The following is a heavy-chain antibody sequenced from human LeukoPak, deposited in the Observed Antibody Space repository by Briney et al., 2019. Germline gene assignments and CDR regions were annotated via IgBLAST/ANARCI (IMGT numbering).Heavy chain of an antibody. CDR2: LDPEYGET. CDR1: GGSLTRFS. J-gene: IGHJ4*02. Sequence: ASVKVSCKVSGGSLTRFSVHWVRQAPGEGLEWMGGLDPEYGETIYAQKFQGRVTMTEDTSTDTASLELSSLRSEDTAVYYCTTLGEGDTVKMWGYSDYWGQGTPVTVTS. D-gene: IGHD3-10*01. V-gene: IGHV1-24*01. CDR3: TTLGEGDTVKMWGYSDY.